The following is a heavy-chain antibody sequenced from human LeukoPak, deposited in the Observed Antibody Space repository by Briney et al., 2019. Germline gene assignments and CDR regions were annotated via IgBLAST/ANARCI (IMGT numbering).Heavy chain of an antibody. J-gene: IGHJ4*02. D-gene: IGHD6-13*01. CDR3: ATDSAAAGTLYFDS. Sequence: GGSLRLSCAASGFTFSSYSMNWVRQAPGRGLEWVSSISSSSSYIYYADSVKGRFTISRDNAKNSLYLQMNSLRAEDTAVHYCATDSAAAGTLYFDSWGQGTLVTVSS. V-gene: IGHV3-21*01. CDR2: ISSSSSYI. CDR1: GFTFSSYS.